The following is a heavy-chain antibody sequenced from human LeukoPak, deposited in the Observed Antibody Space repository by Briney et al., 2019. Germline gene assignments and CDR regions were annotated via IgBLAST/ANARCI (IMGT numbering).Heavy chain of an antibody. V-gene: IGHV4-59*01. CDR2: IYYSGST. Sequence: SETLSLTCTVSGGSITSYYWSWIRQPPGKGLDWIGYIYYSGSTNYNPSLKSRVTISVDTSKNQFSLKLSSVTAADTAVYYCASSKIYSSRWYPIDYWGQGILVTVSS. J-gene: IGHJ4*02. CDR3: ASSKIYSSRWYPIDY. D-gene: IGHD6-13*01. CDR1: GGSITSYY.